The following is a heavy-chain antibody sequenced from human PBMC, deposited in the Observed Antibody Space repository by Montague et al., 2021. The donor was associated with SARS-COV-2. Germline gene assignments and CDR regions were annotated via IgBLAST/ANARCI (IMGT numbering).Heavy chain of an antibody. D-gene: IGHD1-14*01. V-gene: IGHV3-48*03. CDR1: GFSFSSSA. Sequence: SLRLSCAASGFSFSSSAMNWVRQAPGKGLEWLSYIGSSGENIDYADSVKGRFTISRDNAKNSLYLQMKSLRVEDTALYYCAKGPDGVDYWGQGTLVTASS. CDR3: AKGPDGVDY. J-gene: IGHJ4*02. CDR2: IGSSGENI.